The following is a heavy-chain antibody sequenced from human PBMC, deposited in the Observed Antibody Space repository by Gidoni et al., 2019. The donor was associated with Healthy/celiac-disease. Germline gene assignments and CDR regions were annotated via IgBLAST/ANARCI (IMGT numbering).Heavy chain of an antibody. J-gene: IGHJ4*02. Sequence: VHLQQWGAGLLQPAETLSPTWAVDAAFVTGDYWSWIRQPPGKGLEWIGEIKHSVITNYNPSLKSRVTISVDTSKNQFSLKLSSVTAADTAVYYCASAGRYCSGGTCYSSDYWGQGTLVTVSS. CDR3: ASAGRYCSGGTCYSSDY. D-gene: IGHD2-15*01. CDR1: AAFVTGDY. CDR2: IKHSVIT. V-gene: IGHV4-34*01.